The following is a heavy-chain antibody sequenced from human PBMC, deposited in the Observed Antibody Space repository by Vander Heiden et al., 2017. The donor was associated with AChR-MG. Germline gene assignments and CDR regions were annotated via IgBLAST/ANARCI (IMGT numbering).Heavy chain of an antibody. V-gene: IGHV3-30*18. D-gene: IGHD6-6*01. J-gene: IGHJ4*02. CDR1: GFTFSSFR. CDR2: ISYDGSKK. CDR3: AKDLYGYSSSSGGLNG. Sequence: QVQLVESGGGVVQPGRSLRLSCAASGFTFSSFRLHWVRQAPGKGPEWVAVISYDGSKKSYADSVKGRSTISRDNSKNTRDLKMNSMRAEETAMYYCAKDLYGYSSSSGGLNGWGQVTLVTVSS.